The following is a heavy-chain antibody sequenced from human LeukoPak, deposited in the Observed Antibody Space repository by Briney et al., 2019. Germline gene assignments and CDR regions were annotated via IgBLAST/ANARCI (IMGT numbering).Heavy chain of an antibody. Sequence: ASVKVSCKASGYTFTGYYMHWVRQAPGQGLEWMGWINPNSGGTNYAQKFQGRVTMTRDTSISTAYMELSRLRSDDTAVYYCATRYYYDSSGYPPTEDDAFDIWGQGTMVTVSS. CDR3: ATRYYYDSSGYPPTEDDAFDI. CDR2: INPNSGGT. V-gene: IGHV1-2*02. D-gene: IGHD3-22*01. J-gene: IGHJ3*02. CDR1: GYTFTGYY.